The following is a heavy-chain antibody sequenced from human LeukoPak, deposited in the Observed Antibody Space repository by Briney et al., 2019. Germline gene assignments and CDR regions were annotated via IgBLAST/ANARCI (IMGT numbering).Heavy chain of an antibody. J-gene: IGHJ4*02. CDR2: IYPGDSDT. Sequence: GGSLKISFKGSGYRFTSYWIGWVRQMPGKGLEWMGIIYPGDSDTRYSPSFQGQVTISADKSISTAYLQWSSLRASDTAMYYCARRQYSSGCDYWGQGTLVTVSS. V-gene: IGHV5-51*01. CDR3: ARRQYSSGCDY. D-gene: IGHD6-19*01. CDR1: GYRFTSYW.